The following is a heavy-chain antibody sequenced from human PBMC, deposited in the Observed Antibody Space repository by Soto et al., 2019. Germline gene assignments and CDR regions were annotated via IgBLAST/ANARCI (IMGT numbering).Heavy chain of an antibody. Sequence: GGSLRLSCAASGFTFSSYSMNWVRQAPGKGLEWVSSISSSSSYIYYADSVKGRFTISRDNAKNSLYLQMNSLRAEDTAVYYCARDEQLVAFHYYYGMDVWGQGTTVTVSS. V-gene: IGHV3-21*01. CDR2: ISSSSSYI. D-gene: IGHD6-6*01. CDR1: GFTFSSYS. J-gene: IGHJ6*02. CDR3: ARDEQLVAFHYYYGMDV.